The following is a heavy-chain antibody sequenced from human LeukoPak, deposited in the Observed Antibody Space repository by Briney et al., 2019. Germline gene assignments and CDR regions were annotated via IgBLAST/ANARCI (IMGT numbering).Heavy chain of an antibody. V-gene: IGHV4-4*07. CDR3: ARIVATSHLWEGQNWYFDL. Sequence: SETLSLTCTVSGGSINNYYWSWIRQPAGKGLEWIGRIYTRGSTDYNPSLKSRVTMSVDTSKNQFSLKLSSVTAADTAVYYCARIVATSHLWEGQNWYFDLWGRGTLVTVSS. J-gene: IGHJ2*01. CDR1: GGSINNYY. CDR2: IYTRGST. D-gene: IGHD5-12*01.